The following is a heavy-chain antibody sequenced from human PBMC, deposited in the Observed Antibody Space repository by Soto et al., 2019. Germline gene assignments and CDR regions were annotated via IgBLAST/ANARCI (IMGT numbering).Heavy chain of an antibody. CDR1: GGSISSSNW. Sequence: QVQLQESGPGLVKPSGTLSLTCAVSGGSISSSNWWSWVRQPPGQGLEWIGEIYHSGSTNYNPSLKSRVTISVDKSKNQFSLTLSSVTAAETAVDYCARGPDGYYDSSGYRYWYFDLWGRGTLVTVSS. CDR2: IYHSGST. CDR3: ARGPDGYYDSSGYRYWYFDL. J-gene: IGHJ2*01. V-gene: IGHV4-4*02. D-gene: IGHD3-22*01.